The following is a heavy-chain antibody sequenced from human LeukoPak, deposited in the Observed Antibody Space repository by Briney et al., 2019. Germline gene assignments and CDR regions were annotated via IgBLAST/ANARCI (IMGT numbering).Heavy chain of an antibody. CDR2: IRSKAYGGTT. J-gene: IGHJ4*02. D-gene: IGHD3-10*01. Sequence: GGSLRLSCAASGFTFDDYGMSWVRQAPGKGLEWVGFIRSKAYGGTTEYAASVKGRFTISRDDSKSIAYLQMNSLKTEDTAVYYCTTHRWFGELLYLYWGQGTLVTVSS. CDR3: TTHRWFGELLYLY. V-gene: IGHV3-49*04. CDR1: GFTFDDYG.